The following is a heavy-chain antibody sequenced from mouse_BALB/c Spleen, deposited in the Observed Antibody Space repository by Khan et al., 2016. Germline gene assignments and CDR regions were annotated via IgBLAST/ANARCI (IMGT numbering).Heavy chain of an antibody. CDR1: GYTFTNYG. Sequence: QVQLKQSGPELKKPGETVMISCKASGYTFTNYGMNWVKQAPGKGLKWMGWINTNTGEPTYAEEFKGRFVFSLETSASTAYLQINNLKNEDTATYYCAEDYYGSNWFAYWGQGTLVTVSA. V-gene: IGHV9-3*02. D-gene: IGHD1-1*01. CDR3: AEDYYGSNWFAY. J-gene: IGHJ3*01. CDR2: INTNTGEP.